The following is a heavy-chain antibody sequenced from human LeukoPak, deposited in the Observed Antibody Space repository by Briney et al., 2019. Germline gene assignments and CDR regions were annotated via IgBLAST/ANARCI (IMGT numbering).Heavy chain of an antibody. CDR3: AREVGATGFDY. CDR1: GGSVSSGSYY. V-gene: IGHV4-61*01. J-gene: IGHJ4*02. Sequence: SETLSLTCTVSGGSVSSGSYYWSWIWQPPGKGLEWIGYIYYSGSTNYNPSLKSRVTISVDTSKNQFSLKLSSVTAADTAVYYCAREVGATGFDYWGQGTLVTVSS. D-gene: IGHD1-26*01. CDR2: IYYSGST.